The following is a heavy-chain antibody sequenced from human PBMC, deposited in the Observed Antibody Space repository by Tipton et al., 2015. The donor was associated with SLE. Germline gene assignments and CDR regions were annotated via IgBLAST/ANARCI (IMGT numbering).Heavy chain of an antibody. CDR2: IDPSDSYT. D-gene: IGHD3-3*01. V-gene: IGHV5-10-1*01. J-gene: IGHJ4*02. CDR3: ASGDFWSGYQGGCFDY. CDR1: GYSFTSYW. Sequence: QLVQSGAEVKKPGESLRISCKGSGYSFTSYWISWVRQMPGKGLEWMGRIDPSDSYTNYSPSFQGHVTISADKSISTAYLQWSSLKASDTAMYYCASGDFWSGYQGGCFDYWGQGTLVTVSS.